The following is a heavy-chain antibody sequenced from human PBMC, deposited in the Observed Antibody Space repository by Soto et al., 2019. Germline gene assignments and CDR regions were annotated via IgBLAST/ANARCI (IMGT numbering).Heavy chain of an antibody. V-gene: IGHV3-23*01. Sequence: GGSLRLSCAAAGCTFSTDDMSWVRQAPGKGLEWVSGIPGSGGRTYFAASVKGRFTISRDNSKNTLYLQINSLRAEDTAVYYCATHAKDYYDSSNTGAYDIWGQGTMVTVSS. CDR3: ATHAKDYYDSSNTGAYDI. J-gene: IGHJ3*02. D-gene: IGHD3-22*01. CDR1: GCTFSTDD. CDR2: IPGSGGRT.